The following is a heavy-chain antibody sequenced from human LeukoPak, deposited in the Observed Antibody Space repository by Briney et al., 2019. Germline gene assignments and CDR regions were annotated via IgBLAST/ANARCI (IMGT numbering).Heavy chain of an antibody. CDR2: INHSGST. V-gene: IGHV4-34*01. Sequence: SETLSLTCAVYGESFSAYYWSWIRQPPGKGLEWIGEINHSGSTNYNPSLKSRVTISVDTSKNQFSLKLSSVTAADTAVYYCARQTRGYSSYEPYYYYYMDVWGKGTTVTVSS. J-gene: IGHJ6*03. CDR1: GESFSAYY. CDR3: ARQTRGYSSYEPYYYYYMDV. D-gene: IGHD5-12*01.